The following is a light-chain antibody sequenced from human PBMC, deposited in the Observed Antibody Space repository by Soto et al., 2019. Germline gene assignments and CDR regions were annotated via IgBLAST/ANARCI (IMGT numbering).Light chain of an antibody. J-gene: IGLJ2*01. CDR3: LLYFGTAQVF. CDR1: TGAVTSDYY. Sequence: QAVVTQEPSLTVSPGGTVTLTCASNTGAVTSDYYTNWFQQKPGQAPRALIFSTNNRHAWTPARFSGSLLGGKAALTVSGVQPEDEAIYYCLLYFGTAQVFFGGGTKLTVL. V-gene: IGLV7-43*01. CDR2: STN.